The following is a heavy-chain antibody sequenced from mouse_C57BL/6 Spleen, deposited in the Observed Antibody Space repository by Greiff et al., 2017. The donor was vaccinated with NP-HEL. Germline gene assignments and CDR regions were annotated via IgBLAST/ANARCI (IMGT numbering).Heavy chain of an antibody. CDR3: ARGRGDYDGAY. V-gene: IGHV1-81*01. CDR2: IYPRSGNT. J-gene: IGHJ3*01. CDR1: GYTFTSYG. Sequence: VQLQQSGAELARPGASVKLSCKASGYTFTSYGISWVKQRTGQGLEWIGEIYPRSGNTYYNEKFKGKATLTADKSSSTAYMELRSLTSEDSAVYFCARGRGDYDGAYWGQGTLVTVSA. D-gene: IGHD2-4*01.